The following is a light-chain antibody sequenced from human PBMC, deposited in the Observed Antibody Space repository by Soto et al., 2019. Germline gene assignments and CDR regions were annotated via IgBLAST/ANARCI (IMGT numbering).Light chain of an antibody. V-gene: IGLV2-14*03. Sequence: QSALTQPASVSGSPGQSLTISCSGTGSDVGGYKYVSWYQRHPGKAPTLIIYDVTNRPSGVSDRFSGSKSGNTASLTISALQAEDEADYYCSSYTSSATRVVFGGGTKLTVL. J-gene: IGLJ2*01. CDR2: DVT. CDR3: SSYTSSATRVV. CDR1: GSDVGGYKY.